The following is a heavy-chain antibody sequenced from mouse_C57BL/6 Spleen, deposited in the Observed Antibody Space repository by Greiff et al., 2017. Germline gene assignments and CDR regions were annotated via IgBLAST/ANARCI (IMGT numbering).Heavy chain of an antibody. Sequence: QVQLQQPGAELVMPGASVKLSCKASGYTFNSYWMHWVKQRPGQGLEWIGEIDPYDSYTNYNQKFKGKSTLTVDNSASTAYMQLSSLTSEDSAVYYCARTDYFDYWGQGTTLTVSS. V-gene: IGHV1-69*01. CDR1: GYTFNSYW. J-gene: IGHJ2*01. CDR2: IDPYDSYT. CDR3: ARTDYFDY.